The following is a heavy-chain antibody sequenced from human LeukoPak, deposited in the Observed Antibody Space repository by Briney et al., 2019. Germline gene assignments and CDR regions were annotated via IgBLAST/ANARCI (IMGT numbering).Heavy chain of an antibody. Sequence: PSETLSLTCTVSGGSISGYYWSWIRQPAGKGLEWIWRIYTSGGTDYHPSPKSRVTMSIDTSKNQFSLKLSSVTAADTAVYFCARGAYGDNSLNWFDPWGQGTLVTVSS. D-gene: IGHD4-23*01. CDR2: IYTSGGT. J-gene: IGHJ5*02. V-gene: IGHV4-4*07. CDR1: GGSISGYY. CDR3: ARGAYGDNSLNWFDP.